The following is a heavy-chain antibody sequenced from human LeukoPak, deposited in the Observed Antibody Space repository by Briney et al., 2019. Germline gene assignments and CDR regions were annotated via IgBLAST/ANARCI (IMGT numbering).Heavy chain of an antibody. V-gene: IGHV4-4*07. CDR1: GGSITSYY. D-gene: IGHD5-12*01. Sequence: SETLSLTCTVSGGSITSYYWSWIRQPAGKGLEWIGHIYTSGSTNYSPSLKSRVTMSVDTSKNQFSLKLSSVTAADTAVYYCARGTIVARGFDPWGQGTLVTVSS. CDR3: ARGTIVARGFDP. J-gene: IGHJ5*02. CDR2: IYTSGST.